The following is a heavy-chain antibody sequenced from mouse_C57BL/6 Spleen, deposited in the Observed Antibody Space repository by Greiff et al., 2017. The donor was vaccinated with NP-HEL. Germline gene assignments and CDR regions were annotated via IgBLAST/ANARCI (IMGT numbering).Heavy chain of an antibody. D-gene: IGHD3-2*02. Sequence: VQLQQSGAELVRPGTSVKVSCKASGYAFTNYLIEWVKQRPGQGLEWIGVINPGSGGTNYNEKFKGKATLTADKSSSTAYMQLSSLTSEDSAVYVCASSPDSSGFYYFDYWGQGTTLTVSS. CDR1: GYAFTNYL. CDR3: ASSPDSSGFYYFDY. V-gene: IGHV1-54*01. J-gene: IGHJ2*01. CDR2: INPGSGGT.